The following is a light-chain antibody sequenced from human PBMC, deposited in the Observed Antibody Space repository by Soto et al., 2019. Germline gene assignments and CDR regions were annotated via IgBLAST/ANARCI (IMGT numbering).Light chain of an antibody. CDR2: EGS. V-gene: IGLV2-23*01. CDR3: CSYAGSTTYV. J-gene: IGLJ3*02. Sequence: QSVLTQPASVSGSPGQSITISCTGTSSDVGSYNLVSWYQQHPGKAPKFMIYEGSKRPSGVSYRFSGSKSGNTASLTISGLQAEDEADYYCCSYAGSTTYVFGGGTKLTVL. CDR1: SSDVGSYNL.